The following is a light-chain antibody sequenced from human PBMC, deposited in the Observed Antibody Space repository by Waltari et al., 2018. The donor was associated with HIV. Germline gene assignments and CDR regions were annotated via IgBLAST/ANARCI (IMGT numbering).Light chain of an antibody. J-gene: IGLJ2*01. CDR3: AAWDDSLRGHVV. CDR1: RSNIGSNF. CDR2: KNN. V-gene: IGLV1-47*01. Sequence: QSVLTQPPSASATPGQRVTISCSGTRSNIGSNFVFWYQQFPGTAPKLLMYKNNKRCSGGPARFSGSKSGTSASLAISGLRSEDEAVYYCAAWDDSLRGHVVFGGGTNLTV.